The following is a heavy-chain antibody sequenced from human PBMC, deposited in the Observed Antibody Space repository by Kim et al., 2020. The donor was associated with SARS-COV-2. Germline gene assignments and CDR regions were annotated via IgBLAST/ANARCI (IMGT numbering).Heavy chain of an antibody. V-gene: IGHV3-21*01. J-gene: IGHJ5*02. D-gene: IGHD3-22*01. Sequence: GGSLRLSCAASGFTFSSYSMNWVRQAPGKGLERVSSISSSSSYIYYADSVKGRFTISRDNAKNSLYLQMNSLRAEDTAVYYCANPYYYDSSGYSTWGQGTLVTVSS. CDR3: ANPYYYDSSGYST. CDR1: GFTFSSYS. CDR2: ISSSSSYI.